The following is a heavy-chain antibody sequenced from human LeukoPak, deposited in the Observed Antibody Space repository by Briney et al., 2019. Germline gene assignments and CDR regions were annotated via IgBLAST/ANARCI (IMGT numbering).Heavy chain of an antibody. CDR2: IYYSGST. J-gene: IGHJ5*02. V-gene: IGHV4-59*01. Sequence: SETLSLTCTVSGGSISTYYWSWIQQPPGKGLEWIGYIYYSGSTNYKPSLKSRVTMSVDTSKNQFSLKLSSVTAADTAVYYCAREGVTHNWFDPWGQGTLVTVSS. CDR3: AREGVTHNWFDP. CDR1: GGSISTYY. D-gene: IGHD4-23*01.